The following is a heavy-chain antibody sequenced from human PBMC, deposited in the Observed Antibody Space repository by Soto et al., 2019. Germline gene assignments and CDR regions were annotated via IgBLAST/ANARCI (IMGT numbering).Heavy chain of an antibody. Sequence: GESLKISCKHSGFNFPTFWIAWVRQVPGKGLEWMGVIYPGDSDTRYSPSFQGQVTISADKSISTAYLRWSSLKASDTAMYYCARLGFEYDTLTAYYNVHHYYGLDVWGQGTSVTVSS. CDR1: GFNFPTFW. CDR3: ARLGFEYDTLTAYYNVHHYYGLDV. V-gene: IGHV5-51*01. J-gene: IGHJ6*02. CDR2: IYPGDSDT. D-gene: IGHD3-9*01.